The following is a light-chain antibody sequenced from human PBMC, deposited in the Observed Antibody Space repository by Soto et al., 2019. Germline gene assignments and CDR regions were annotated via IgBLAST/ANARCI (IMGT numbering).Light chain of an antibody. V-gene: IGKV1-9*01. CDR2: LAS. CDR3: QQLDSNPPWT. CDR1: QTIDNY. J-gene: IGKJ1*01. Sequence: IQLTQSPSSLSASVGDTVTISCRASQTIDNYLAWYQKYPGRAPKLLIYLASTLQSGVPSRFSGSGSGTDFKLTISSLQPEDFATYYCQQLDSNPPWTFGQGTRVEIK.